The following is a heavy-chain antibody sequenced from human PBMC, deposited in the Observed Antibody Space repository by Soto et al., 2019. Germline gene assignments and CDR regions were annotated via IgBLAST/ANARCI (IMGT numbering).Heavy chain of an antibody. CDR2: ISGSGGST. Sequence: EVQLLESGGGLVQPGGSLRLSCAASGFTFSSYAMSWVRQAPGKGLELVSAISGSGGSTYYADSVKGRFTISRDNSKNTLYLQMNSLRAKDTAVYYCAKGASGYYYYDMDVWGQGTTVTVSS. J-gene: IGHJ6*02. CDR3: AKGASGYYYYDMDV. D-gene: IGHD3-10*01. V-gene: IGHV3-23*01. CDR1: GFTFSSYA.